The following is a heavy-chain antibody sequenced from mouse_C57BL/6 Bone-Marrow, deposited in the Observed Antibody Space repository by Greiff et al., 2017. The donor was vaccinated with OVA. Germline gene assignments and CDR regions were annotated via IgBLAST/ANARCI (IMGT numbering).Heavy chain of an antibody. CDR3: ARLRTTVAYFDY. V-gene: IGHV7-3*01. CDR1: GFTFTDYY. D-gene: IGHD1-1*01. J-gene: IGHJ2*01. CDR2: IRNKANGYTT. Sequence: EVKLVESGGGLVQPGGSLSLSCAASGFTFTDYYMSWVRQPPGKALEWLGFIRNKANGYTTEYSASVKGRFTISRDYSQSILYLQMNARRAEDSATYYCARLRTTVAYFDYWGQGTTLTVSS.